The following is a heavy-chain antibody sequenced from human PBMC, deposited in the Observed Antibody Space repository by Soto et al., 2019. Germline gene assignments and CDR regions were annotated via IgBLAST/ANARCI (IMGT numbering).Heavy chain of an antibody. CDR3: ARDLATPPYYFDT. V-gene: IGHV1-69*01. J-gene: IGHJ4*02. Sequence: SVKVSYNACGYTFTAFGISLVRRTPGQGLEWMGGIIPILGTTNYAQKFQGRLTITADESTSTVYMELNSLRSDDTAIYYCARDLATPPYYFDTWGQGTLVTVSS. CDR1: GYTFTAFG. CDR2: IIPILGTT.